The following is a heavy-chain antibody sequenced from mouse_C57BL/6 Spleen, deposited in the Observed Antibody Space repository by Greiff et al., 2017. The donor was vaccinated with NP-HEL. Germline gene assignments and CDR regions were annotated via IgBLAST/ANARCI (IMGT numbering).Heavy chain of an antibody. J-gene: IGHJ4*01. CDR3: AREALITTVTRSYAMDY. D-gene: IGHD1-1*01. CDR1: GYTFTGYW. Sequence: QVQLQQSGAELMKPGASVKLSCKATGYTFTGYWIEWVKQRPGHGLEWIGEILPGSGSTNYNEKFKGKATFTADTSSNTAYMQLSSLTTEDSAIYYCAREALITTVTRSYAMDYWGQGTSVTVSS. V-gene: IGHV1-9*01. CDR2: ILPGSGST.